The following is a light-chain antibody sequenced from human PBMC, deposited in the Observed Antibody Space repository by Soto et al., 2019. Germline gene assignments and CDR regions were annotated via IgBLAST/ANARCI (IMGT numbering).Light chain of an antibody. CDR2: WAS. J-gene: IGKJ1*01. CDR1: QNLLYSSNNKNY. Sequence: DIVMPQSPDYLALSLGERPTIHCESSQNLLYSSNNKNYLAWYHQKPGQPPKLLIYWASTRESGVPDRFSGSGSGTDFTLTISGLQAEDVAVYYCQQYYSTSATFGQGTKVDIK. V-gene: IGKV4-1*01. CDR3: QQYYSTSAT.